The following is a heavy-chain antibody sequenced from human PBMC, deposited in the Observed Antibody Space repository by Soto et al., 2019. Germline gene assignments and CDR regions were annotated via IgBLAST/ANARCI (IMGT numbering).Heavy chain of an antibody. CDR3: ARGSAFQRTGNSDF. Sequence: QVQLVQSGAEVKRPGASVKVSCTTSGYKFDDYNMNWVRQATGRGLEWLGYMNSFSGGSDFAPKFQDRLTLTKNTSISTAYLELTNLRDDDTAVYYCARGSAFQRTGNSDFWGQGTPVTVSS. V-gene: IGHV1-8*02. D-gene: IGHD6-19*01. CDR1: GYKFDDYN. CDR2: MNSFSGGS. J-gene: IGHJ4*02.